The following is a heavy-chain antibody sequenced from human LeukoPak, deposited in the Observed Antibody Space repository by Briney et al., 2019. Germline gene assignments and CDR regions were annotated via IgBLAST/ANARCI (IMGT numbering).Heavy chain of an antibody. CDR3: ASEGYSYGYVFDY. Sequence: PGGSLRLSCAASGFTFSSYWMSWVPQAPGKGLEWVANIKQDGSGKYYVDSVKGRFTISRDNAKNSLYLQMNSLRAEDTAVYYCASEGYSYGYVFDYWGQGTLVTVSS. CDR2: IKQDGSGK. J-gene: IGHJ4*02. CDR1: GFTFSSYW. D-gene: IGHD5-18*01. V-gene: IGHV3-7*01.